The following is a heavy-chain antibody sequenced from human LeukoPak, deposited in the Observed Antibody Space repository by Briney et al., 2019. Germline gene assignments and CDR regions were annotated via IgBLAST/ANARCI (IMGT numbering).Heavy chain of an antibody. D-gene: IGHD3-10*01. V-gene: IGHV3-9*03. CDR2: ISWNSGSI. J-gene: IGHJ4*02. CDR3: AKDKGYGSGSYNYFDY. Sequence: GGSLRLSCAASGFTFDDYAMHWVRQAPGKGLEWVSGISWNSGSIGYADSVKGRFTISRDNAKNSLYLQMNSLGAEDMALYYCAKDKGYGSGSYNYFDYWGQGTLVTVSS. CDR1: GFTFDDYA.